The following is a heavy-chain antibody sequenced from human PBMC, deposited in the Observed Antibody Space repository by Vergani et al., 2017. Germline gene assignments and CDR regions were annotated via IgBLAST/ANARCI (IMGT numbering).Heavy chain of an antibody. CDR1: GGSISSGSYY. Sequence: QVQLQESGPGLVKPSQTLSLTCTVSGGSISSGSYYWSWIRQAAGKGLEWIGRIYTSGSTHYNPSLKSRVTMSVDTSKNQFSLKLSAVTAADTAVYYCARGDGSWSNNWFDPWGQGTLVTVSS. CDR2: IYTSGST. CDR3: ARGDGSWSNNWFDP. J-gene: IGHJ5*02. V-gene: IGHV4-61*02. D-gene: IGHD3-10*01.